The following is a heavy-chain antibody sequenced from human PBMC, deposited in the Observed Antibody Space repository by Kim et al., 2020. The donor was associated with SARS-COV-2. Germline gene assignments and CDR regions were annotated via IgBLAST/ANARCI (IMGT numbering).Heavy chain of an antibody. J-gene: IGHJ5*02. CDR2: MSTSTSAI. Sequence: GGSLRLSCAASGFPFSSYSMNWVRQAPGKGLEWISYMSTSTSAIYYADSVKGRFTISRENAKKTLYLQMNSLRDEDTAVYYCASFHYDSLTGFKNHGFDPWGQGTLVIVSS. CDR1: GFPFSSYS. V-gene: IGHV3-48*02. D-gene: IGHD3-9*01. CDR3: ASFHYDSLTGFKNHGFDP.